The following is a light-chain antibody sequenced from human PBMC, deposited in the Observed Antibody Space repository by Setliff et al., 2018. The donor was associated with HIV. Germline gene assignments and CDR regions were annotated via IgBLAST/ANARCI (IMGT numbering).Light chain of an antibody. V-gene: IGLV3-21*04. Sequence: SYELTQPPSVSVAPGKTARITCGGNNIGSKSVHWYQRKPGQAPVVVIYYDSDRPSGIPERFSGSNSGNTATLTISRVEAGDEADYYCQVWDTSRDHGVFGGGTKVTV. J-gene: IGLJ2*01. CDR1: NIGSKS. CDR2: YDS. CDR3: QVWDTSRDHGV.